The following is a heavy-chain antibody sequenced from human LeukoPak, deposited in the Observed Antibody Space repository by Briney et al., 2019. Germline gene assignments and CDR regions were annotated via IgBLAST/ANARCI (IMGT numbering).Heavy chain of an antibody. CDR1: GYTFTRYY. J-gene: IGHJ4*02. D-gene: IGHD6-19*01. Sequence: ASVKVSCKASGYTFTRYYMHWVRQAPGQGLEWMGRINPNSGGTNYAQKFQGRVTMTRDTSISTAYMELSRLRSDDTAVYYCARLAPGSGGYSSGWDIDYWGQGTLVTVSS. V-gene: IGHV1-2*06. CDR3: ARLAPGSGGYSSGWDIDY. CDR2: INPNSGGT.